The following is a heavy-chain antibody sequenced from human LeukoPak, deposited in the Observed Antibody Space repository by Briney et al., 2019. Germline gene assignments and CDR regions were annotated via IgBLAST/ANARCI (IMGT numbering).Heavy chain of an antibody. CDR2: INHSGST. D-gene: IGHD1-1*01. CDR3: ARGCPAVTPNGDYSYYGLDV. CDR1: NGSFSGYY. J-gene: IGHJ6*02. V-gene: IGHV4-34*01. Sequence: KSSETLSLTCTVYNGSFSGYYWSWIRQPPGKGLEWIGEINHSGSTNYTPSLRSRVTISLDMSTNQFSLKLSSVTAADTAVYFCARGCPAVTPNGDYSYYGLDVWGQGTTVTVSS.